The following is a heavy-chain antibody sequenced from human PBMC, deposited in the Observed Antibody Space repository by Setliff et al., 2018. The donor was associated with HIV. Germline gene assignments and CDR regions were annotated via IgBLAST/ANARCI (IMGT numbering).Heavy chain of an antibody. Sequence: SETLSLTCTVSGGSVTSYYWSWTRQPAGKRLEWIGRISTSGDTNYNPSLKSRATMSLDTSKNQFSLKLNSVTAADTAMYYCARDPTTGVDYWGQGTLVTVSS. CDR2: ISTSGDT. CDR1: GGSVTSYY. V-gene: IGHV4-4*07. D-gene: IGHD4-4*01. CDR3: ARDPTTGVDY. J-gene: IGHJ4*02.